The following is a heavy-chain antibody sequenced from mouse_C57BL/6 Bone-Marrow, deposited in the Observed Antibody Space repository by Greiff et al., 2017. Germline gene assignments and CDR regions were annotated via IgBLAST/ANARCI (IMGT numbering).Heavy chain of an antibody. CDR2: INPSNGGT. CDR3: AREGTVVAYYYAMDY. Sequence: VQLQQSGTELVKPGASVKLSCKASGYTFTSYWMHWVKQRPGQGLEWIGNINPSNGGTNYNEKFKSKATLTVDKSSSTAYMQLSSLTSEDSAVYYCAREGTVVAYYYAMDYWGQGTSVTVSS. J-gene: IGHJ4*01. CDR1: GYTFTSYW. V-gene: IGHV1-53*01. D-gene: IGHD1-1*01.